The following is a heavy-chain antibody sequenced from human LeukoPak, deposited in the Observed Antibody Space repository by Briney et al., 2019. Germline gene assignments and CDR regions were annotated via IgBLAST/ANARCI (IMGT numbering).Heavy chain of an antibody. Sequence: GRSLRLSCAASGFTFSSYAMHWVRQAPGKGLEWVAVISYDGSNKYYADSVKGRFTISRDNSKNTLYLQMNSLRAEDTAVYYCARVMEATSHYYYYYGMDVWGQGTTVTVSS. V-gene: IGHV3-30-3*01. D-gene: IGHD1-26*01. J-gene: IGHJ6*02. CDR1: GFTFSSYA. CDR2: ISYDGSNK. CDR3: ARVMEATSHYYYYYGMDV.